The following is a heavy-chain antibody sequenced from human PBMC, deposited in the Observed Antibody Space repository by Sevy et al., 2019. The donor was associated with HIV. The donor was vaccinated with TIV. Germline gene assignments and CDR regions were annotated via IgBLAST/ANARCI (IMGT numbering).Heavy chain of an antibody. J-gene: IGHJ5*02. CDR1: GGSVSSGSYY. CDR2: IYYSGST. CDR3: ARSYGDYPSGGWFDP. V-gene: IGHV4-61*01. Sequence: SETLSLTCTVSGGSVSSGSYYWSWIRQPPGKGLEWIGYIYYSGSTNYNPSLKSRVTISVDTSKNQFSLKLSSVTAADTAVYYCARSYGDYPSGGWFDPWGQGTLVTVSS. D-gene: IGHD4-17*01.